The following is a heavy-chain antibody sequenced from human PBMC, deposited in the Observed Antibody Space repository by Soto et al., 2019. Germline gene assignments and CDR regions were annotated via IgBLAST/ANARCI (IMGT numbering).Heavy chain of an antibody. V-gene: IGHV1-46*01. J-gene: IGHJ5*02. CDR3: ARGPWDSSGWYYWFDP. CDR2: INPNSGAT. CDR1: GYTLTNYY. Sequence: ASVKVSCKASGYTLTNYYMHWVRQAPGQGLEWMGIINPNSGATSYAQRFQGRVTMTRDTSTSTVYMELSSLRSEDTALYYCARGPWDSSGWYYWFDPWGQGTLVTVSS. D-gene: IGHD6-19*01.